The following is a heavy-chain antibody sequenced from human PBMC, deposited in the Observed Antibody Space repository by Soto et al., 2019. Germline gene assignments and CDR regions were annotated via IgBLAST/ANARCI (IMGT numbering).Heavy chain of an antibody. D-gene: IGHD2-2*01. Sequence: GESLKISCKGFGYNFAKSWIGWVRQMPGKGLEWMGIIYPGDSDTRYSPSFQGQVTISADKSISTAYLQWSSLKASDTAMYYCARQANCSSTSCYVYYYYGMDVWGQGTTVTVSS. J-gene: IGHJ6*02. CDR2: IYPGDSDT. CDR3: ARQANCSSTSCYVYYYYGMDV. V-gene: IGHV5-51*01. CDR1: GYNFAKSW.